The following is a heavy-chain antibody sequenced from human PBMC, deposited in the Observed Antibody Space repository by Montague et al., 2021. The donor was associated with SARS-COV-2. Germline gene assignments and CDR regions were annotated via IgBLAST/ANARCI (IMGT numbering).Heavy chain of an antibody. J-gene: IGHJ6*02. V-gene: IGHV3-11*06. CDR3: ARSVNTAMVPLYYYYYGMDV. CDR1: GGSFSDYY. CDR2: ISSSSSYT. D-gene: IGHD5-18*01. Sequence: LSLTCAVYGGSFSDYYMSWIRQAPGKGLEWVSYISSSSSYTNYADSVKGRFTISRDNAKNSLYPQMNSLRAEDTAVYYCARSVNTAMVPLYYYYYGMDVWGQGTTVTVSS.